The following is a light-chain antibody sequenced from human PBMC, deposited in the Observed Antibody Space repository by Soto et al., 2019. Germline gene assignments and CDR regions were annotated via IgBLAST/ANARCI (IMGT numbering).Light chain of an antibody. Sequence: QSALTQPASVSGSPGQSITISCTGTSSDVGNYNLVSWYQQHPGKAPKDMIYEVTKRPSGVSNRFSASKSGNTASLTISGLQAEDEADYYCCSYAGSSTPYVFGTGTKLTVL. V-gene: IGLV2-23*02. CDR2: EVT. CDR3: CSYAGSSTPYV. CDR1: SSDVGNYNL. J-gene: IGLJ1*01.